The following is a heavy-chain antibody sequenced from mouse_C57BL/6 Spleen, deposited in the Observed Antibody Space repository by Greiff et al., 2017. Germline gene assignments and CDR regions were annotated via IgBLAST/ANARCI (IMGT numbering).Heavy chain of an antibody. D-gene: IGHD1-1*02. Sequence: EVQLQQSGPGLVKPSQSLSLTCSVTGYSITSGYYWNWIRQFPGNKLEWMGYISYDGSNNYNPSLKNRISITRDTSKNQFFLKLNSVTTEDTATYYCARVGSYKFDYWGQGTTLTVSS. CDR2: ISYDGSN. V-gene: IGHV3-6*01. CDR1: GYSITSGYY. CDR3: ARVGSYKFDY. J-gene: IGHJ2*01.